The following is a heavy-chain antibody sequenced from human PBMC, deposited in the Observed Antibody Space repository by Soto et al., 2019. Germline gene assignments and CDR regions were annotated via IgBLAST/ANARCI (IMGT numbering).Heavy chain of an antibody. CDR2: IYYSGST. CDR3: ARGGYSNYYDY. D-gene: IGHD4-4*01. V-gene: IGHV4-59*08. CDR1: GGSISSYY. Sequence: SETLSLTCTVSGGSISSYYWSWIRQPPGKGLEWIGYIYYSGSTKYNPSLKSRVTISVDTSKNQFSLKLSSVAAADTAVYYCARGGYSNYYDYWGQGTLVTVSS. J-gene: IGHJ4*02.